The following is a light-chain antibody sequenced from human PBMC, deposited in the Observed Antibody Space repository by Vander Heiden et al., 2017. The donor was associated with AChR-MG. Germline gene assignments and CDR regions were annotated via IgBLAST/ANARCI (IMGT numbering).Light chain of an antibody. V-gene: IGKV3-15*01. J-gene: IGKJ2*01. Sequence: EIVMTQSAATLSVSPGERAPLSCRASQSVSSNLAWYQQKPGQAPRLLIYGASTRATGIPARFSGSGSGTEFTLTISSLQSEDFAVYYCQQYNNWPYTFGQGTKLEIK. CDR1: QSVSSN. CDR2: GAS. CDR3: QQYNNWPYT.